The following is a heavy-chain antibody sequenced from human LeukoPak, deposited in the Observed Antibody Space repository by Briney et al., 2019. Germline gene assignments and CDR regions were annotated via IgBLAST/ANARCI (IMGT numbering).Heavy chain of an antibody. J-gene: IGHJ3*02. D-gene: IGHD3/OR15-3a*01. V-gene: IGHV4-39*01. CDR1: GGSISSSSYY. CDR2: IYFTGST. Sequence: SETLSLTCTVSGGSISSSSYYWGWIRQPPGKGLEWIGSIYFTGSTYYNPPLKSRVTISVDMSKNQFSLKLSSVTAADTAVYYCARQWTYPDAFDIWGQGTMVTVSS. CDR3: ARQWTYPDAFDI.